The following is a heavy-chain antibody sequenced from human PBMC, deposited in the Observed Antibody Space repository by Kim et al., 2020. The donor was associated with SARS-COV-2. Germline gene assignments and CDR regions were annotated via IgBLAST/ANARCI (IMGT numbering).Heavy chain of an antibody. V-gene: IGHV3-9*01. CDR1: GFTIGDYA. J-gene: IGHJ3*02. CDR2: IRWNGGSI. Sequence: GGSLRLSCEASGFTIGDYAMHWVRQAPGKGLEWVSGIRWNGGSIGYADSVKGRFTISRDNAKNSLYLQMNRLRAEDTALYYCAKARMIVAQPYNIKRLVDAFAIWGQGTIGTVSS. D-gene: IGHD3-22*01. CDR3: AKARMIVAQPYNIKRLVDAFAI.